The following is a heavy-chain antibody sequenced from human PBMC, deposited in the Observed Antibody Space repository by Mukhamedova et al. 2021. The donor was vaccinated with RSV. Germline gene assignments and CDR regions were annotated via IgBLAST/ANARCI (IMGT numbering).Heavy chain of an antibody. V-gene: IGHV4-34*01. Sequence: GEINHSGSTNYNPSLKSRVTISVDTSKNQFSLKLSSVTAADTAVYYCARGGWGYCSSTSCPKYFQHLGQGTLVTLSS. J-gene: IGHJ1*01. D-gene: IGHD2-2*01. CDR3: ARGGWGYCSSTSCPKYFQH. CDR2: INHSGST.